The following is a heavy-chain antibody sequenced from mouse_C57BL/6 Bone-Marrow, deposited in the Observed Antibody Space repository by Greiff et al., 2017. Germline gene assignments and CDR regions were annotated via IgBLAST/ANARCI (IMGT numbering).Heavy chain of an antibody. CDR2: IDPANGNN. Sequence: EVQLKESVAELVRPGASVKLSCTASGFNIKNTYMHWVKQRPEQGLEWIGRIDPANGNNKYAPKFQGKATITADTSSNTAYLQLRSRTSEDTAIYYCARGKGTAQAPWFAYWGQGTRGTVAA. D-gene: IGHD3-2*02. V-gene: IGHV14-3*01. CDR1: GFNIKNTY. CDR3: ARGKGTAQAPWFAY. J-gene: IGHJ3*01.